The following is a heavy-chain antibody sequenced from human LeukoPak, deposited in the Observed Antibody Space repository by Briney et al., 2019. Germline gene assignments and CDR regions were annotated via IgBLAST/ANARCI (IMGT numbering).Heavy chain of an antibody. V-gene: IGHV3-7*01. Sequence: GGSLRLSCAASGFTFSSYGMSWVRQAPGKGVEWVANIKQDGSEKYYVDSVKGRFTVSRGNAKNPLYLQMNSLRAEDTAVYYCARDADLGATITGAFDIWGQGTMVTVSS. J-gene: IGHJ3*02. CDR1: GFTFSSYG. CDR3: ARDADLGATITGAFDI. D-gene: IGHD5-24*01. CDR2: IKQDGSEK.